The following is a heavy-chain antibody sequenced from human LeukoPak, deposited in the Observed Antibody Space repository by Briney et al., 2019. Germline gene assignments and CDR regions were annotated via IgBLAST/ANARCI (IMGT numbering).Heavy chain of an antibody. J-gene: IGHJ3*02. CDR3: ASYVVVTALDAFDI. CDR2: IIPIFGTA. CDR1: GGTFSSYA. D-gene: IGHD2-21*02. V-gene: IGHV1-69*13. Sequence: ASVKVSCKASGGTFSSYAISWVRQAPGQGLEWMGGIIPIFGTANYAQKFQGRVTITADESTSTAYMELSSLRSEDTAVDYCASYVVVTALDAFDIWGQGTMVTVSS.